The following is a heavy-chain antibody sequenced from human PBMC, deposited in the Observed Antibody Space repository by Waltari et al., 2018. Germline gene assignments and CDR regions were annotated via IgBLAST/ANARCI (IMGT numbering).Heavy chain of an antibody. Sequence: QVQLVQSGAEVKKPGSSVKVSCKSSGGTFSSYAISWVRQATGQRLEWMGGISPIFGPANYEQKFHGRVTITADKSTSTAYMELSSLRSEDTAVYYCARDPDIVVVPAAMRLREGGDYWGQGTLVTVSS. CDR1: GGTFSSYA. V-gene: IGHV1-69*14. D-gene: IGHD2-2*01. J-gene: IGHJ4*02. CDR2: ISPIFGPA. CDR3: ARDPDIVVVPAAMRLREGGDY.